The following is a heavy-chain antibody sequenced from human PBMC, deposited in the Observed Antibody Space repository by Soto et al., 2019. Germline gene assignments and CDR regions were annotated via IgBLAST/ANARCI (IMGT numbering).Heavy chain of an antibody. CDR3: ARQDYGDYGVGFYYYYYYMDV. CDR2: IYYSGST. Sequence: SETLSLTCTVSGGSISSSSYYWGWIRQPPGKGLEWIGSIYYSGSTYYNPSLKSRVTISVDTSKNQFSLKLSSVTAADTAVYYCARQDYGDYGVGFYYYYYYMDVWGKGTTVTVSS. J-gene: IGHJ6*03. V-gene: IGHV4-39*01. CDR1: GGSISSSSYY. D-gene: IGHD4-17*01.